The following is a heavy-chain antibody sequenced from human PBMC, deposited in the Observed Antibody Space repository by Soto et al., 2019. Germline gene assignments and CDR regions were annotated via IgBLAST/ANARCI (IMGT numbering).Heavy chain of an antibody. D-gene: IGHD3-10*01. CDR1: GFTFSSYG. CDR2: IWYDGSNK. J-gene: IGHJ4*02. CDR3: AREDVLLWFGELGPLDY. V-gene: IGHV3-33*01. Sequence: QVKLVESGGGVVQPGRSLRLSCAASGFTFSSYGMHWVRQAPGKGLEWVAVIWYDGSNKYYADSVKGRFTISRDNSKNTLYLQMNSLRAEDTAVYYCAREDVLLWFGELGPLDYWGQGTLVTVSS.